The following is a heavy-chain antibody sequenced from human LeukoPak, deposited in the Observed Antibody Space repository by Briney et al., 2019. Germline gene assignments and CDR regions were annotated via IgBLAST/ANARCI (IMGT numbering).Heavy chain of an antibody. D-gene: IGHD3-16*01. CDR3: GRAFPPLRTSSAGDL. V-gene: IGHV3-21*01. CDR2: ISGRSSHV. J-gene: IGHJ1*01. CDR1: GFSFSDYD. Sequence: PGGSLRLSCSATGFSFSDYDMNWVRQAPGKGLEWVSAISGRSSHVYYGESVKGRFTISRDNAKNSLYLQLDSLGVEDTAVYYCGRAFPPLRTSSAGDLWGQGTLVTVSS.